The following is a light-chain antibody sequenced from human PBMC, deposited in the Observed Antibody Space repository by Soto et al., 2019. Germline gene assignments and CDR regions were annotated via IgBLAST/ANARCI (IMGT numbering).Light chain of an antibody. CDR3: CSYSSSSTSLVV. Sequence: QSALTQPASVSGSPGQSITISCTGTSSDVGGYNYVSWYQQHPGKAPKLMIYDVSNRPSGVSDRFSGSKSGNTASLTISGPQAEDEAESYCCSYSSSSTSLVVFGGGTQLTVL. V-gene: IGLV2-14*01. CDR2: DVS. J-gene: IGLJ2*01. CDR1: SSDVGGYNY.